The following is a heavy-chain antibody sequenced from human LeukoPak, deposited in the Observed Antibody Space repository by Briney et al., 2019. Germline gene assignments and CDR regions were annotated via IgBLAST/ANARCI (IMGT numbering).Heavy chain of an antibody. J-gene: IGHJ4*02. Sequence: SVKVSCKASGGTSNSHAISWVRQAPGQGLEWMGRIIPNLGTTNRAQNFQDRVTLTADKSTNTAYMELTSLTSDDTAVYYCATTNDGGGYQWGDFFDFWGQGTLVSVSS. V-gene: IGHV1-69*04. CDR2: IIPNLGTT. CDR3: ATTNDGGGYQWGDFFDF. CDR1: GGTSNSHA. D-gene: IGHD3-22*01.